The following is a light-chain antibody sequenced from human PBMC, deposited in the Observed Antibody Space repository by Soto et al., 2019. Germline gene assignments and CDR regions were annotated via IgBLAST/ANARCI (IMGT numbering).Light chain of an antibody. CDR3: QQYNKWPQT. V-gene: IGKV3-15*01. J-gene: IGKJ1*01. CDR1: QSVSAS. Sequence: EIVMTQSPATLSVSPGERATLSCRASQSVSASLAWYQQKPGQAPRLLIYGASTRATGMPARFSGSGSGTEFTLTISSLQSEDFAVYYCQQYNKWPQTFGQGTKVDIK. CDR2: GAS.